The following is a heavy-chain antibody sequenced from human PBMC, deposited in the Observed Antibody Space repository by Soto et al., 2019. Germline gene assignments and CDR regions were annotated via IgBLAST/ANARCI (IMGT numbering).Heavy chain of an antibody. D-gene: IGHD2-21*02. J-gene: IGHJ4*02. Sequence: SETLSLTCTVSGGSISSYYWSWIRQPPGKGLEWIGYIYYSGSTNYNPSLKSRVTISVDTSKNQFSLKLSSVTAADTAVYYCARHVPMVVTASYFDYWGQGTLVTVSS. V-gene: IGHV4-59*08. CDR2: IYYSGST. CDR1: GGSISSYY. CDR3: ARHVPMVVTASYFDY.